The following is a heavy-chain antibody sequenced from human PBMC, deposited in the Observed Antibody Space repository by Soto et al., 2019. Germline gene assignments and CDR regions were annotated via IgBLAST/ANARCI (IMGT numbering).Heavy chain of an antibody. D-gene: IGHD6-13*01. Sequence: GASVKVSCKASGYTFTSYGISWVRQAPGQGLEWMGWISAYNGNTNYAQKLQGRVTMTTDTSTSTAYMELRSLRSDDTAVYYCARPGSPSGLYSRSDAFDIWGQGTMVTVSS. CDR2: ISAYNGNT. CDR1: GYTFTSYG. J-gene: IGHJ3*02. CDR3: ARPGSPSGLYSRSDAFDI. V-gene: IGHV1-18*01.